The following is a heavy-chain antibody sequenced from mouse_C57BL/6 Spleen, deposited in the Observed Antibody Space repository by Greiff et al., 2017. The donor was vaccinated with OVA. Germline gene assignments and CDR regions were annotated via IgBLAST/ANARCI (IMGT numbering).Heavy chain of an antibody. CDR1: GYTFTDYN. CDR2: INPNNGGT. Sequence: VQLQQSGPELVKPGASVKIPCKASGYTFTDYNMDWVKQSHGKSLEWIGDINPNNGGTIYNQKFKGKATLTVDKSSSTAYMELRSLTSEDTAVYYCARSLYYSNSFAYWGQGTLVTVSA. CDR3: ARSLYYSNSFAY. J-gene: IGHJ3*01. V-gene: IGHV1-18*01. D-gene: IGHD2-5*01.